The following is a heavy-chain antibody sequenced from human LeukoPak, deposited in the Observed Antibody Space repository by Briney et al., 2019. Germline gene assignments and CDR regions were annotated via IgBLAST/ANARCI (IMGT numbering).Heavy chain of an antibody. J-gene: IGHJ4*02. Sequence: SETLSLTCTVSGGSISSYYWSWIRQPPGKGLEWIGYIYYSGSTNYNPSLKSRVTISVDTSKNQFSLKLSSVTAADSAVYYCARGIMIRSGEIIVRNLFFDYWGQGSQVTVSS. V-gene: IGHV4-59*12. D-gene: IGHD3-16*02. CDR3: ARGIMIRSGEIIVRNLFFDY. CDR2: IYYSGST. CDR1: GGSISSYY.